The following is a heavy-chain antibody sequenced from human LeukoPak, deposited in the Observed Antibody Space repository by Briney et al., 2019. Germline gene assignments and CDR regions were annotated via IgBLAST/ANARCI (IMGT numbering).Heavy chain of an antibody. V-gene: IGHV4-30-4*01. CDR1: GGSISSGDYY. J-gene: IGHJ4*02. Sequence: SETLSLTCTVSGGSISSGDYYWSWIRQPPGKGLEWIGYIYYSGSTYYNPSLKSRVTISVDTSKNQFSLKLSSVTAADTAVYYCAGRNYYDSSGYDYWGQGTLVTVSS. D-gene: IGHD3-22*01. CDR3: AGRNYYDSSGYDY. CDR2: IYYSGST.